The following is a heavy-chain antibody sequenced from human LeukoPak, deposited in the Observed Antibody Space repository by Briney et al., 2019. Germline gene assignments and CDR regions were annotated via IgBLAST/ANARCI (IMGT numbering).Heavy chain of an antibody. CDR3: AKRDSSGSYPYYFDY. CDR2: IGGSDGST. CDR1: GFTFSTHA. D-gene: IGHD3-22*01. Sequence: GGSLRLSCVAYGFTFSTHAMSWVRLAPGKGLEWVSAIGGSDGSTYYADSVKGRFTISRDNSKDTLYLQMNSLRVEDTATYYCAKRDSSGSYPYYFDYWGQGTLVTVSS. J-gene: IGHJ4*02. V-gene: IGHV3-23*01.